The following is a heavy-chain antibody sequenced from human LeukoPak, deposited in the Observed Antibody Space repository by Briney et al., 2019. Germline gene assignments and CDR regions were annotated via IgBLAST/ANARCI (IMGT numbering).Heavy chain of an antibody. CDR2: ISYDGSNK. V-gene: IGHV3-30-3*01. Sequence: GRSLRLSCAASGFTFSSYAMHWVRQAPGKGLEWVAVISYDGSNKYYADSVKGRFTISRDNSKNTLYLQMNSLRAEDTAVYYCAREEFVQLWLLVDYWGQGTLVTVSS. J-gene: IGHJ4*02. CDR1: GFTFSSYA. CDR3: AREEFVQLWLLVDY. D-gene: IGHD5-18*01.